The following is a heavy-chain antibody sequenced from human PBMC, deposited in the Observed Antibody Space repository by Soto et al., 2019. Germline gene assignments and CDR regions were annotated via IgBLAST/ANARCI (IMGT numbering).Heavy chain of an antibody. CDR2: INSDGSHT. J-gene: IGHJ5*01. V-gene: IGHV3-74*01. Sequence: EVQLVESGGGLVQPGGSLRLSCAASGFTFFAYWIHWVRQVPGKGLVWVSRINSDGSHTSYADSVRGRFTISRDNSKNTVYLQMNSLTAEDTAVYYCAKEGDDGDDAGENWFDSWGKGSLVTVSS. D-gene: IGHD4-17*01. CDR3: AKEGDDGDDAGENWFDS. CDR1: GFTFFAYW.